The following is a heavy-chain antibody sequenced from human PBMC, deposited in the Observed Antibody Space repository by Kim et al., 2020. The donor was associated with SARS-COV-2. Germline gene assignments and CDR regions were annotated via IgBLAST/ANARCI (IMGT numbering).Heavy chain of an antibody. Sequence: VKGRFTISRDNSKNTLYLQMNSLRAEDTAVYYCAKDHWRRGAVAAYYFDYWGQVTLVTVSS. CDR3: AKDHWRRGAVAAYYFDY. V-gene: IGHV3-23*01. J-gene: IGHJ4*02. D-gene: IGHD6-19*01.